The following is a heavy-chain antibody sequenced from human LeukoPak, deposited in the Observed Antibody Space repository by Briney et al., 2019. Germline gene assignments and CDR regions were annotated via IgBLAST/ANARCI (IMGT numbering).Heavy chain of an antibody. J-gene: IGHJ4*02. CDR2: ISSTSTYI. CDR1: GFIFSRYT. D-gene: IGHD6-13*01. CDR3: TRDEDEELVRDY. V-gene: IGHV3-21*01. Sequence: PGGSLRLSCAASGFIFSRYTMNWVRQAPGKGLEWVSSISSTSTYIYYADSVKGRFTVSRDNAKKSLYLQMNSLRADDTAVCYCTRDEDEELVRDYWGQGTLVTVSS.